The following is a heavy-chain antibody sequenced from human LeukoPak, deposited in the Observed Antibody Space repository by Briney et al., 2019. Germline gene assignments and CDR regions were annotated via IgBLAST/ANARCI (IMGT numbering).Heavy chain of an antibody. Sequence: GGSLRLSCAASGFTFSDYYMSWIRQAPGKGLEWVSYISSSGSTIYYADSVKGRFTISRDNAKNSLYLQMNSLRAEDTAVYYCASQVVPAATYYYYGMDVWGQGTTVTVSS. J-gene: IGHJ6*02. CDR1: GFTFSDYY. CDR2: ISSSGSTI. D-gene: IGHD2-2*01. CDR3: ASQVVPAATYYYYGMDV. V-gene: IGHV3-11*01.